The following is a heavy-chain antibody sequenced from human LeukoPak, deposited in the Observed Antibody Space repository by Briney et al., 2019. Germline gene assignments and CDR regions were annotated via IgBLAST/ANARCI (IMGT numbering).Heavy chain of an antibody. D-gene: IGHD1-14*01. CDR2: VSGSGGAT. CDR1: GFPFTNYA. Sequence: GVSLRLSCAVSGFPFTNYAMSWVRQAPGKVLEWVAAVSGSGGATYYVDSVKGRFTISRDNSKNTLYLEMNSLRAEDTALDYCTKSNREFDPWGQGTLVTVSS. CDR3: TKSNREFDP. J-gene: IGHJ5*02. V-gene: IGHV3-23*01.